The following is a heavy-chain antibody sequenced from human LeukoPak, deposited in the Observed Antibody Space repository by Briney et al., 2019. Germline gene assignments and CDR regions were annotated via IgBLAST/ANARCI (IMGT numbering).Heavy chain of an antibody. Sequence: GGSLRLSCAASGFTFSNAWMSWVRQAPGKGLEWVGRIKSKTDGGTTDYAAPVKGRFTISRDNDKNTLYLQMNSLRAEDTAVYYCAKDYSGSYLYYYYYMDVWGKGTTVTISS. J-gene: IGHJ6*03. V-gene: IGHV3-15*01. D-gene: IGHD1-26*01. CDR3: AKDYSGSYLYYYYYMDV. CDR2: IKSKTDGGTT. CDR1: GFTFSNAW.